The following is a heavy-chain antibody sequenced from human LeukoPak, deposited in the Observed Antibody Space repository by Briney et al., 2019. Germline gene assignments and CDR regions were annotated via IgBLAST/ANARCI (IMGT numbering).Heavy chain of an antibody. Sequence: SETLSLTCTVSGFSISSGYYWGWIRQPPGKGLEWIRNIYHSGSTYYNPSLKSRVIISVDTSKNQFSLKLSSVTAADTAVYYCARDQPIYAFDIWGQGTMVTVSS. CDR3: ARDQPIYAFDI. J-gene: IGHJ3*02. CDR2: IYHSGST. CDR1: GFSISSGYY. V-gene: IGHV4-38-2*02.